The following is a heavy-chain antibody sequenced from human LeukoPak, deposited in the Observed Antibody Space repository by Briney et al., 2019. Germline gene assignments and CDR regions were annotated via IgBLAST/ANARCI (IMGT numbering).Heavy chain of an antibody. V-gene: IGHV4-34*01. D-gene: IGHD3-9*01. CDR2: INHSGST. CDR3: ARTRDLRYFDYFDY. Sequence: SETLSLTCAVYGGSFSNYYWSWIRQPPGKGLEWIGEINHSGSTNYNPSLKSRVTMSVDTSKNQFSLKLSSVTAADTAVYYCARTRDLRYFDYFDYWGQGTLVTVSS. J-gene: IGHJ4*02. CDR1: GGSFSNYY.